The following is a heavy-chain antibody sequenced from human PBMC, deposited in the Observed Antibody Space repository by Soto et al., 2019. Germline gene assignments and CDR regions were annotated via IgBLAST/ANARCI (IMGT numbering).Heavy chain of an antibody. CDR1: GFTFSSYS. D-gene: IGHD3-10*02. Sequence: PGGSLRLSCAASGFTFSSYSMNWVRQAPGKGLEWVSYISSSSSYIYYVDSVKGRFTISRDNAKNSLYLQMNSLRAEDTAVYYCDRDIFSARPLFRESRRFDNWGQGTMVTVSS. J-gene: IGHJ3*02. CDR3: DRDIFSARPLFRESRRFDN. CDR2: ISSSSSYI. V-gene: IGHV3-21*01.